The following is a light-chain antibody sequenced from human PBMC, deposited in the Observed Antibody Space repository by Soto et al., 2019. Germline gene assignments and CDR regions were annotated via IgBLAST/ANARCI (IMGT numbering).Light chain of an antibody. J-gene: IGLJ2*01. CDR2: ANR. Sequence: QSVLTQPPSVSAAPGQRVTISCTGSSSNIGAGYDVHWYQHLPGTAPKLLIYANRGRPSGVPDRFSGSKSGTSASLGITGVQDEDEADYDCQSYDSSLRGSLFGGGTKLTVL. CDR1: SSNIGAGYD. CDR3: QSYDSSLRGSL. V-gene: IGLV1-40*01.